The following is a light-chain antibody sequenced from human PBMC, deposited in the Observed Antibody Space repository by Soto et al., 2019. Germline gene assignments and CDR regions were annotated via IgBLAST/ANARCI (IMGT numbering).Light chain of an antibody. CDR2: DAS. Sequence: GLTHSPATLSVSPGKRVSLSCRASQSVSSYLAGYQQKPGQAPRLLIYDASTRATCIPARFSGSGSGTDFTLTISSLEPEDFAVYYCQQHSNWPGLTFGGGTKVDIK. V-gene: IGKV3-11*01. CDR3: QQHSNWPGLT. CDR1: QSVSSY. J-gene: IGKJ4*01.